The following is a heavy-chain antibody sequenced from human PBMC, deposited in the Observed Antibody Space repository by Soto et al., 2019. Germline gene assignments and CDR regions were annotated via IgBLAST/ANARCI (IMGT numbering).Heavy chain of an antibody. Sequence: ASVKVSCKASGYTFTGYYMHWVRQAPGQGLEWMGWINPNSGGTNYAQKFQGWVTMTRDTSISTAYMELSRLRSDDTAVYYCARGGGGLIAARRTYYYYGMDVWGQGTTVTVSS. CDR2: INPNSGGT. V-gene: IGHV1-2*04. CDR3: ARGGGGLIAARRTYYYYGMDV. D-gene: IGHD6-6*01. CDR1: GYTFTGYY. J-gene: IGHJ6*02.